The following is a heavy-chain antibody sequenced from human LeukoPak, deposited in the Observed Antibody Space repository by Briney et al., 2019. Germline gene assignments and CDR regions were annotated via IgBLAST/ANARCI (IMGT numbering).Heavy chain of an antibody. Sequence: GGSLRLSCAASGFTFSSYSMNWVRQAPGKGLEWVSSISSSSSYIYYADSVKGRFTISRDNAKNSLYLQMNSLRAEDTAVYYCARDLGYSNPNFDPWGQGTLVTVSS. CDR2: ISSSSSYI. CDR3: ARDLGYSNPNFDP. J-gene: IGHJ5*02. D-gene: IGHD4-4*01. V-gene: IGHV3-21*01. CDR1: GFTFSSYS.